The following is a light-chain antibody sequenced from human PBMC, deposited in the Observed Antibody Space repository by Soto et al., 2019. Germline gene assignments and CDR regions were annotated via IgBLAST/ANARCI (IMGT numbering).Light chain of an antibody. J-gene: IGLJ2*01. V-gene: IGLV2-14*01. CDR3: SSYTSSSTLVV. CDR2: DVS. CDR1: SSDVGGYNY. Sequence: QSALTQPASVSGSPGQSITLSCTGTSSDVGGYNYVSWYQQHPGKAPKLMIYDVSNRPSGVSNRFSGSKSGNTASLTISGLQDEDEADYYCSSYTSSSTLVVFGGGTTLTVL.